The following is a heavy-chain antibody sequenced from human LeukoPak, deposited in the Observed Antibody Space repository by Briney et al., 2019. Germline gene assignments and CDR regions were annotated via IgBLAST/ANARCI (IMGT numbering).Heavy chain of an antibody. CDR2: VSVNGGTT. V-gene: IGHV3-23*01. D-gene: IGHD3-10*01. Sequence: PGGSLRLSCITSGFTFGDYALSWVRQAPGKGLEWVSTVSVNGGTTYYADSVKGRFTISRDNSKNTLYLQMNSLRAEDTAVYFCAKELHGSGNYAFDYWGQGTLVTVSS. CDR3: AKELHGSGNYAFDY. J-gene: IGHJ4*02. CDR1: GFTFGDYA.